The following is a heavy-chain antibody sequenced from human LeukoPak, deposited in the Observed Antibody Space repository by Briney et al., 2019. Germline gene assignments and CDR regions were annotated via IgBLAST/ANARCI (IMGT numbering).Heavy chain of an antibody. CDR1: GFTVSSNY. Sequence: PGGSLRLSCAASGFTVSSNYMSWVRQAPGKGLEWVSIIYSGGSTYYADSVKGRFIISRDNSKNTLYLQMYSLRAEDTAVYYCARDGRALLSDWGQGTMVTVSP. CDR3: ARDGRALLSD. J-gene: IGHJ3*01. CDR2: IYSGGST. V-gene: IGHV3-66*01. D-gene: IGHD2/OR15-2a*01.